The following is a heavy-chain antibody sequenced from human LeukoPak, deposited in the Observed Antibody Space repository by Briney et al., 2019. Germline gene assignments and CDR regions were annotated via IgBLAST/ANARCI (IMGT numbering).Heavy chain of an antibody. D-gene: IGHD3-3*01. J-gene: IGHJ6*03. CDR2: IKQDGSEK. CDR3: ASARYYDFWSGYYGNYYMDV. Sequence: GGSLRLSCAASGFTFSSDWMSGVPHAPGEGVEWVSNIKQDGSEKYYVDSAKGRFTISRDKDKNSLYLQMNSLRSEATAVYYCASARYYDFWSGYYGNYYMDVWGKGPTVTVSS. V-gene: IGHV3-7*03. CDR1: GFTFSSDW.